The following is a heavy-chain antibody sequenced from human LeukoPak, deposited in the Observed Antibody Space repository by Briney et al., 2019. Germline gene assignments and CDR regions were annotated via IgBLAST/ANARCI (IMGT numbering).Heavy chain of an antibody. Sequence: ASVKVPCKASGYTFTSYGISWVRQAPGQGLEWMGWISAYNGNTNYAQKLQGRVTMTADTSTSTAYMELRSLRSDDTAVYYCARDFDVVVIATTPFDYWGQGTLVTVSS. D-gene: IGHD2-21*01. CDR3: ARDFDVVVIATTPFDY. V-gene: IGHV1-18*01. CDR2: ISAYNGNT. J-gene: IGHJ4*02. CDR1: GYTFTSYG.